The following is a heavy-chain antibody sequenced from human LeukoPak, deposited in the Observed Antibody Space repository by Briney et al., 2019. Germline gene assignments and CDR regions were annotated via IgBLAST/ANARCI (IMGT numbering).Heavy chain of an antibody. CDR2: ISWNSGSI. Sequence: GGSLRLSCAASGFTFDDYAMHWVRQAPGKGLEWVSGISWNSGSIGYADSVKGRFTISRDNAKNSLYLQMNSLRAEDTAVYYCAKGGGVAVAPFGYWGQGTLVTVSS. D-gene: IGHD6-19*01. J-gene: IGHJ4*02. CDR3: AKGGGVAVAPFGY. V-gene: IGHV3-9*01. CDR1: GFTFDDYA.